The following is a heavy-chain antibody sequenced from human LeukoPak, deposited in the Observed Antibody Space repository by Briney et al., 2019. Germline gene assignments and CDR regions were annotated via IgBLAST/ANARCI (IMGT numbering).Heavy chain of an antibody. D-gene: IGHD1-14*01. Sequence: PGGSLRLSCTASGFTFSSYSLNWVRQAPGKGLEWVSSVSTGSNYIYYADSVKGRFTISRDNSKNTLYLQMNSLRAEDTAVYYCARDRENLFDYWGQGTLVTVSS. CDR3: ARDRENLFDY. CDR1: GFTFSSYS. V-gene: IGHV3-21*01. J-gene: IGHJ4*02. CDR2: VSTGSNYI.